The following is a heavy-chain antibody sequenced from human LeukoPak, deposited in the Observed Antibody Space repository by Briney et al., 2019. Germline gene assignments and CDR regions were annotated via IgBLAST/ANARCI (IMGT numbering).Heavy chain of an antibody. CDR2: IYTSGST. CDR3: ARGLDYYDSSGYYY. V-gene: IGHV4-61*02. Sequence: SETLSLTCTVSGGSISSGSYYWSWIRQPAGKGLEWIGRIYTSGSTNYNPSLKSRVTISVDTSKNQFSLKLSSVTAADTAVYYCARGLDYYDSSGYYYWGQGTLVTVSS. J-gene: IGHJ4*02. D-gene: IGHD3-22*01. CDR1: GGSISSGSYY.